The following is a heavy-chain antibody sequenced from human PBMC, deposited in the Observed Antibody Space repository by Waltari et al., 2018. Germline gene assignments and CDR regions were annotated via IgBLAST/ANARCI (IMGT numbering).Heavy chain of an antibody. CDR3: ARDGWEGGHFDY. CDR2: ISSSSSTI. CDR1: GFTFSSYS. J-gene: IGHJ4*02. D-gene: IGHD1-26*01. Sequence: EVQLVESGGGLVQPGGSLRLSCAASGFTFSSYSMNWVRQAPGKVLEWFSYISSSSSTIYHADSVNGRLTISRDNAKNSLYLQMNSPRAEDTAVYYCARDGWEGGHFDYWGQGTLVTVSS. V-gene: IGHV3-48*01.